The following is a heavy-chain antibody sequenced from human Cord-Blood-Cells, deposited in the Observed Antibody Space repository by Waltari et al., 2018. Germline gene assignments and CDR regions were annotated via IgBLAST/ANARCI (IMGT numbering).Heavy chain of an antibody. CDR2: ISGSGGST. CDR1: GFTFSSYA. CDR3: AARGDILTGYPLDY. Sequence: EVQLLESGGGLVQPGGSLRPSCAASGFTFSSYARSWVRQAPGKGLEWVSAISGSGGSTYYADSVKGRFTISRDNSKNTLYLQMNSLRAEDTAVYYCAARGDILTGYPLDYWGQGTLVTVSS. D-gene: IGHD3-9*01. V-gene: IGHV3-23*01. J-gene: IGHJ4*02.